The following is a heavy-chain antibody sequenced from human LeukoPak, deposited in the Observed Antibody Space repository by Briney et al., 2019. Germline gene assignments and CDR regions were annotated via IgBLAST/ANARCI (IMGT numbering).Heavy chain of an antibody. CDR2: IYVDGST. Sequence: GGSLRLSCAASGISVSSNYMSWVRQAPGKGLQWVSVIYVDGSTYYADSVKGRITISRDNSRSTLYLQMNSLRAEDTAVYYCARDFYGGSNWFDPWGQGTLVTVSS. CDR3: ARDFYGGSNWFDP. D-gene: IGHD4-23*01. V-gene: IGHV3-66*01. J-gene: IGHJ5*02. CDR1: GISVSSNY.